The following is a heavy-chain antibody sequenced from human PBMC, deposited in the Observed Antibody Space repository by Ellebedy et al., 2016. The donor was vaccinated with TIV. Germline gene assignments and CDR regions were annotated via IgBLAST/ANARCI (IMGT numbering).Heavy chain of an antibody. CDR2: INPSGGST. CDR3: ARGRGYSFDVCDV. V-gene: IGHV1-46*01. D-gene: IGHD5-18*01. CDR1: GYTFTSYY. Sequence: AASVKVSCKASGYTFTSYYMHWVRQAPGQGLEWMEIINPSGGSTSYAQNFQGRVTVTRDTSANTVYMELSSLRSEDTALYYCARGRGYSFDVCDVWGQGTMVTVSS. J-gene: IGHJ3*01.